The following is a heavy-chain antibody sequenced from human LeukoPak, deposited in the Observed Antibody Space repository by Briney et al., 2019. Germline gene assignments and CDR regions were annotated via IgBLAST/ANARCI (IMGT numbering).Heavy chain of an antibody. Sequence: GASVKVSCEASGYTFTSYYIHWVRQAPGQGLEWMGVINPSGGTTVYAQNFQGRVIMTRHTSTSTVHVDLSSQRSEDAAVYYCAREPRPVGATSFGYYFDYWGQGTLVTVSS. V-gene: IGHV1-46*01. J-gene: IGHJ4*02. D-gene: IGHD1-26*01. CDR3: AREPRPVGATSFGYYFDY. CDR2: INPSGGTT. CDR1: GYTFTSYY.